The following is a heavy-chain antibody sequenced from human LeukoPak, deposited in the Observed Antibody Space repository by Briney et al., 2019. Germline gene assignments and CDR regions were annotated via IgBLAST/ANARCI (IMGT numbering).Heavy chain of an antibody. CDR3: TRDPIQGVRVYYGMDV. CDR2: INQDGRVI. V-gene: IGHV3-7*01. Sequence: GGSLRLSCAASGLTFSSHWMSWIRQAPEKGPEWVANINQDGRVIYYLQSVKGRFTISRDNAKNSLHLQMNSLRVEDTAVYYCTRDPIQGVRVYYGMDVWGQGTTVTVSS. CDR1: GLTFSSHW. J-gene: IGHJ6*02.